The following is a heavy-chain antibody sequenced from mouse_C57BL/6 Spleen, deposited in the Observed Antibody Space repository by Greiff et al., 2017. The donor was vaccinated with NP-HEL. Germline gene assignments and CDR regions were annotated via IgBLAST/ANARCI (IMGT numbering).Heavy chain of an antibody. V-gene: IGHV1-82*01. Sequence: QVQLKESGPELVKPGASVKISCKASGYAFSSSWMNWVKQRPGKGLEWIGRIYPGDGDTNYNGKFKGKATLTADKSSSTAYMQLSSLTSEDSAVYFCARDYYGSSYPFDYWGQGTTLTVSS. CDR2: IYPGDGDT. J-gene: IGHJ2*01. D-gene: IGHD1-1*01. CDR1: GYAFSSSW. CDR3: ARDYYGSSYPFDY.